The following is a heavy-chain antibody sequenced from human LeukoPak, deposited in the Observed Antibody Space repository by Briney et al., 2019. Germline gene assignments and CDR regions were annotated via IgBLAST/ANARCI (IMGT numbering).Heavy chain of an antibody. Sequence: GGSLRLSCAASGFTFSSYGMHWVRQAPGKGLEWAVFIRYDGSNKYYADSVKGRFTISRDNSKNTLYLQMNSLRAEDTAVYYCAKAFGVVIFSADYWGQGTLVTVSS. CDR1: GFTFSSYG. V-gene: IGHV3-30*02. J-gene: IGHJ4*02. CDR2: IRYDGSNK. CDR3: AKAFGVVIFSADY. D-gene: IGHD3-3*01.